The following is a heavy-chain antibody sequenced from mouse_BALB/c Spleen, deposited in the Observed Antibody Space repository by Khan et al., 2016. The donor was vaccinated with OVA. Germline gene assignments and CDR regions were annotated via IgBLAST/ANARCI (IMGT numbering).Heavy chain of an antibody. CDR1: GFLLPSYG. CDR2: IRAGGST. V-gene: IGHV2-9*02. J-gene: IGHJ2*01. D-gene: IGHD3-1*01. Sequence: QVQLKESGPCLVAPSQSLSITCTVSGFLLPSYGVHWVRQPPAKAQAWLGVIRAGGSTNYNSALMSRLSISKDNPTNQVFLKMSSLTTEDTAMYYCARLGDMWGQGTTLTVSS. CDR3: ARLGDM.